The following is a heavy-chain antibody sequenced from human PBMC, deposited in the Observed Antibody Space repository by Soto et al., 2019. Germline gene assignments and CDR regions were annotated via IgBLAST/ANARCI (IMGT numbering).Heavy chain of an antibody. J-gene: IGHJ3*02. CDR3: ARDSTRRGACDI. CDR2: ISHAGST. Sequence: SLTCAVGDESFSVYYWTWIRQPPGKGLEWLGEISHAGSTNYNPSLKSRVTMSVDTSKSQLSLKLTSVNVADTAVYYCARDSTRRGACDIWGQGTRVTVSS. D-gene: IGHD2-2*01. V-gene: IGHV4-34*01. CDR1: DESFSVYY.